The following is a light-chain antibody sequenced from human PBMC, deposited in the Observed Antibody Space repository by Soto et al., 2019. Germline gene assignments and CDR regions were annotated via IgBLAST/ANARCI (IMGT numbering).Light chain of an antibody. CDR2: KAS. Sequence: DIQVTQKTSTLSAAVGDRVTITCRASQSISTWLAWYQQEPGKAPKLLIHKASSLQSGVPSRFSGSGSGTDFTLTISSLQPEDFATYYCQKCKSVPFTFGGGTKVDIK. V-gene: IGKV1-5*03. CDR3: QKCKSVPFT. J-gene: IGKJ4*01. CDR1: QSISTW.